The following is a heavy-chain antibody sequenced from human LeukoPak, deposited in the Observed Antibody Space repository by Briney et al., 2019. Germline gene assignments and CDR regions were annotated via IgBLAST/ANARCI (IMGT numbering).Heavy chain of an antibody. CDR2: ISAYNGNT. J-gene: IGHJ4*02. V-gene: IGHV1-18*01. D-gene: IGHD2-15*01. Sequence: ASVKVSCKASGYTFTSYGISWVRQAPGQGLEWMGWISAYNGNTNYAQKLQGRVTMTTDTSTSTAYMELRSLRSDDTAVYYCAREEEVLGYCSGGSCYGAGENYWGQGTLVTVSS. CDR1: GYTFTSYG. CDR3: AREEEVLGYCSGGSCYGAGENY.